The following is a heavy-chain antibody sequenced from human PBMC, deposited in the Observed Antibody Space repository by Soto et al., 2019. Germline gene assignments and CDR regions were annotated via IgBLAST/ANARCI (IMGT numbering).Heavy chain of an antibody. CDR2: INPNSGGT. D-gene: IGHD7-27*01. J-gene: IGHJ6*02. CDR1: GYTFTGYY. CDR3: ARELTGDGYYYGMDG. Sequence: ASVKVSCKASGYTFTGYYMHWVRQAPGQGLEWMGWINPNSGGTNYAQKFQGWVTMTRDTSISTAYMELSRLRSDDTAVYYCARELTGDGYYYGMDGWGQGTTVTVAS. V-gene: IGHV1-2*04.